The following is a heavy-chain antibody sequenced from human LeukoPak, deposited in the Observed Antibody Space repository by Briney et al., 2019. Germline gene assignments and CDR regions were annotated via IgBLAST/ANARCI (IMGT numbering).Heavy chain of an antibody. J-gene: IGHJ3*02. V-gene: IGHV3-30*02. CDR3: ARAYRGDPGDDAFDI. Sequence: GGSMRLSCAASGFTFSGYGIHWVRQAPGKGLEWVAFIGYDGSNKYYADSVKGRFTISRDNSKNTLYLQMNSLRAEDTAVYYCARAYRGDPGDDAFDIWGQGTMVTVSS. CDR2: IGYDGSNK. D-gene: IGHD4-17*01. CDR1: GFTFSGYG.